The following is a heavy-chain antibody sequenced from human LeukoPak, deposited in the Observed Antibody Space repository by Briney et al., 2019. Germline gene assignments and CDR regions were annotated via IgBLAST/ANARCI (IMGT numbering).Heavy chain of an antibody. CDR2: ISGSGGST. CDR1: GFTFSNAW. Sequence: GGSLRLSCAASGFTFSNAWMSWVRQAPGKALEWVSGISGSGGSTYYADSVKGRFTISRDNSRNTLYLQMNSLGADDTAVYYCARSIYGSGSFYAFDIWGQGTMVTVSS. CDR3: ARSIYGSGSFYAFDI. J-gene: IGHJ3*02. V-gene: IGHV3-23*01. D-gene: IGHD3-10*01.